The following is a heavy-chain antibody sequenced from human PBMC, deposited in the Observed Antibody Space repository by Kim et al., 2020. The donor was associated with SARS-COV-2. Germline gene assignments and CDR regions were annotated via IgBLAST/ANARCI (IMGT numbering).Heavy chain of an antibody. Sequence: GGSLRLSCAASGFTFSNAWMSWVRQAPGKGLEWVGRIKSKTDGGTTDYAAPVKGRFTISRDDSKNTLYLQLNSLKTEDTSVYYCTTDPYSGYAIRHYYYYVGMDVGGQGTAVTVSS. CDR2: IKSKTDGGTT. CDR1: GFTFSNAW. J-gene: IGHJ6*02. D-gene: IGHD5-12*01. V-gene: IGHV3-15*01. CDR3: TTDPYSGYAIRHYYYYVGMDV.